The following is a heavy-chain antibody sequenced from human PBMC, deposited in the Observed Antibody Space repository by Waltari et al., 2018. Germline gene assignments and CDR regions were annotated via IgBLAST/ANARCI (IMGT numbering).Heavy chain of an antibody. J-gene: IGHJ4*02. Sequence: QVQLVQSGAEVKKPGSSVKVSCKASGGTFSSYAISWVRQAPGQGLEWMGRSIPTLGRANYAQKFQGRGTITADESTSTAYMELSSLRSEDTAVYYCARMRVRGYSYCLYYFDYWGQGTLVTVSS. CDR3: ARMRVRGYSYCLYYFDY. CDR2: SIPTLGRA. D-gene: IGHD5-18*01. V-gene: IGHV1-69*11. CDR1: GGTFSSYA.